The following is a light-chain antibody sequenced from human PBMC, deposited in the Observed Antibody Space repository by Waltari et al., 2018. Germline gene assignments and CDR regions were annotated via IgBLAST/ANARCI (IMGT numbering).Light chain of an antibody. J-gene: IGLJ1*01. CDR3: SSYTTSRTYV. CDR1: HSDVGSYNF. Sequence: QSALTQPASVSGSPGQSLTISCTAPHSDVGSYNFVSWYQQHPGEAPKLMIFEVTNRPSGVSNRFSGSKSGNTASLIISGLQGEDEADYYCSSYTTSRTYVFGTGTKVTVL. V-gene: IGLV2-14*01. CDR2: EVT.